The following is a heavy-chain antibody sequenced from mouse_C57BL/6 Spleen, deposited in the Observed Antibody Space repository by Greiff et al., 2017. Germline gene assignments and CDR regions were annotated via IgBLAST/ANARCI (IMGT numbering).Heavy chain of an antibody. CDR2: INPNNGGT. D-gene: IGHD2-1*01. V-gene: IGHV1-26*01. Sequence: EVQLQQSGPELVKPGASVKISCKASGYTFTDYYMNWVKQSHGKSLEWIGDINPNNGGTSYNQKFKGKATLTVDKSSSTAYMELRSLTSEDSAVYYCARSEYYGNWMDYWGQGTSVTVSS. CDR1: GYTFTDYY. CDR3: ARSEYYGNWMDY. J-gene: IGHJ4*01.